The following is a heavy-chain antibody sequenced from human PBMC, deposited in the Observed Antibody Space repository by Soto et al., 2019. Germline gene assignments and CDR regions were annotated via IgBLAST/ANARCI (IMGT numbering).Heavy chain of an antibody. D-gene: IGHD2-15*01. J-gene: IGHJ6*01. CDR1: GFTFSRFW. CDR2: INSDGSDT. CDR3: ARAVGSCSGGRCTQRYFYGMDV. V-gene: IGHV3-74*01. Sequence: EVQLEESGGGLVQPGGSLRVSCAASGFTFSRFWMHWVRQAPGMGLVWVSRINSDGSDTNYADSVKGRFTISRDNAKNTLYLQRNSLRAEDTAVYYRARAVGSCSGGRCTQRYFYGMDVWGQGHRVNVSS.